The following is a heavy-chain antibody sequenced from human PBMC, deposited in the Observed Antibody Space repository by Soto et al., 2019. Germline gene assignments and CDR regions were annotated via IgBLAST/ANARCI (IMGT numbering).Heavy chain of an antibody. J-gene: IGHJ4*02. Sequence: ASVKVSCKASGYTFTSYAIHWVRQAPGQRLEWMGWINAGNGNTKYSQKFQGRVTITRDTSASTAYMELSSLRSEDTAVYYCARDAGSSWYYFDYWGQGTLVTVSS. CDR3: ARDAGSSWYYFDY. CDR1: GYTFTSYA. CDR2: INAGNGNT. D-gene: IGHD6-13*01. V-gene: IGHV1-3*01.